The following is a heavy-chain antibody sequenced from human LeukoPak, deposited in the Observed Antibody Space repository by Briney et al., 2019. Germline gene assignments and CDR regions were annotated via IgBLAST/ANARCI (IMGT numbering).Heavy chain of an antibody. Sequence: PSETLSLTCAVSGYSISSGYYWDWIRQPPGKGLEWIGRIYHSGNTYHNASLKSRVTISVDTSKNQFSLKLTSVTAADTAVFYCARQGSLGDYVGYRGQGTLVTVSS. D-gene: IGHD3-16*01. V-gene: IGHV4-38-2*01. J-gene: IGHJ4*02. CDR2: IYHSGNT. CDR3: ARQGSLGDYVGY. CDR1: GYSISSGYY.